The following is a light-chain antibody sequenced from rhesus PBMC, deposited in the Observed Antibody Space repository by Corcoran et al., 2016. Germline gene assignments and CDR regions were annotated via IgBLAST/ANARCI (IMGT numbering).Light chain of an antibody. CDR3: PHGYGTPPT. CDR1: KGISIN. CDR2: YAS. V-gene: IGKV1-25*01. Sequence: DIQMTQSPSSLSASVGDTVTITCRASKGISINLAWYQQKPGKVPKLQLYYASTLQSGVPSKFNGSGSGTAFTLTISSLQPEDFATYYFPHGYGTPPTFGQGTKVEIK. J-gene: IGKJ1*01.